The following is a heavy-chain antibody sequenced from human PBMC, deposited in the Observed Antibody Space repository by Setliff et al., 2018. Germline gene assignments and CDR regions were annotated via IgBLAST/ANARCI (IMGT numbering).Heavy chain of an antibody. Sequence: SVKVSCKASGATFSSHGISWVRQAPGQGLEWMGGTIPMFGTTEYAQKFQGSLTIITDESTNTAFMQLSSLRSDDTAVYYCVREGVDRRSSTDYRYYMDVWGKGTTVTVS. CDR2: TIPMFGTT. J-gene: IGHJ6*03. V-gene: IGHV1-69*05. CDR1: GATFSSHG. D-gene: IGHD6-6*01. CDR3: VREGVDRRSSTDYRYYMDV.